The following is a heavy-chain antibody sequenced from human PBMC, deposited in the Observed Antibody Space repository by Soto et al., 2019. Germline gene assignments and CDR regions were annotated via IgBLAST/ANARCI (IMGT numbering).Heavy chain of an antibody. CDR1: GYTFTSYG. J-gene: IGHJ6*02. CDR2: ISAYNGNT. CDR3: ARAYDILTIRHYYYYGMEV. D-gene: IGHD3-9*01. Sequence: GASVKVSCKASGYTFTSYGISWVRQAPGQGLEWMGWISAYNGNTNYAQKLQGRVTMTTDTSTSTAYMELRSLRSDDTAVYYCARAYDILTIRHYYYYGMEVWGQGTTVTVSS. V-gene: IGHV1-18*04.